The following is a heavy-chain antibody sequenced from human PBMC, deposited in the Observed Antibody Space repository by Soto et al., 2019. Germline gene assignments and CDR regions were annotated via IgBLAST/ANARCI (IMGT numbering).Heavy chain of an antibody. CDR2: ITNSAYT. Sequence: EVRLVESGGGLVTPGGSLRLSCAASGFTFSTFNMNWVRQAPGKGLEWVSSITNSAYTSYADSVKGRFTISRDNAKNSLYLQINSLRAEDTAVYYCGLYDALFFDFWGQGALVTVSS. J-gene: IGHJ4*02. CDR3: GLYDALFFDF. D-gene: IGHD2-8*01. CDR1: GFTFSTFN. V-gene: IGHV3-21*01.